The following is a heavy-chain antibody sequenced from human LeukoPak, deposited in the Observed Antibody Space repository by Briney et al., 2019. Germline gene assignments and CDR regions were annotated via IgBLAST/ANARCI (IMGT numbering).Heavy chain of an antibody. V-gene: IGHV1-24*01. D-gene: IGHD6-25*01. CDR3: ATGGLGPIAAFDY. J-gene: IGHJ4*02. CDR1: GYTFTGYY. Sequence: ASVKVSCKASGYTFTGYYMHWVRQAPGKGLEWMGGFDPEDGETIYAQKFQGRVTMTEDTSTDTAYMELSSLRSEDTAVYYCATGGLGPIAAFDYWGQGTLVTVSS. CDR2: FDPEDGET.